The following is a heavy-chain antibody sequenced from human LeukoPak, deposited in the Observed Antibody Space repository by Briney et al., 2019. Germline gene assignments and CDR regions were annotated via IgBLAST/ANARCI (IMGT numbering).Heavy chain of an antibody. D-gene: IGHD3-22*01. J-gene: IGHJ4*02. Sequence: SETLSLTCAVYGGSFSGYYWSWLRQPPGKGLEWIGEINHSGSTNYNPSLKSRVTISVDTSKNQFSLKLSSVTAADTAVYYCAREGYSYDSSGYSNYWGQGTLVTVSS. CDR2: INHSGST. CDR1: GGSFSGYY. CDR3: AREGYSYDSSGYSNY. V-gene: IGHV4-34*01.